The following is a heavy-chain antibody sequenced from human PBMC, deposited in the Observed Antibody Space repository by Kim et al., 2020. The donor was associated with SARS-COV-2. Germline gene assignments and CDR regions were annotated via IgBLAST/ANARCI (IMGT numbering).Heavy chain of an antibody. CDR1: GFTFSNSG. J-gene: IGHJ6*01. CDR2: ISYDGSTK. D-gene: IGHD3-10*01. Sequence: GGSLRLSCVASGFTFSNSGMHWVRQAPGKALEWVADISYDGSTKYYLGSVKGRFTISRDNAKNSLSLQMTSLRAEDTAVYYCARYGWGGFSSSLDYYYG. V-gene: IGHV3-30*03. CDR3: ARYGWGGFSSSLDYYYG.